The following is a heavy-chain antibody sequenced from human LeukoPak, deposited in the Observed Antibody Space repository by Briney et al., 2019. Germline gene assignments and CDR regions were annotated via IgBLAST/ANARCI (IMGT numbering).Heavy chain of an antibody. CDR2: ISGKGNGT. V-gene: IGHV3-23*01. J-gene: IGHJ4*02. D-gene: IGHD3-22*01. CDR1: GFNFSTYA. Sequence: GGSLRLSCAASGFNFSTYAMNWIRQVPGEGLEWLAGISGKGNGTYYADSVKGRFTISRDNSKNTLYLQMNSLRAEDTAVYYCAKGSGYYLEDYFDYWGQGTLVTVSS. CDR3: AKGSGYYLEDYFDY.